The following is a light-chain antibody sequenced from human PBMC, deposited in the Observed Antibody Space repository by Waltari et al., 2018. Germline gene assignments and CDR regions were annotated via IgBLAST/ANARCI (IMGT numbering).Light chain of an antibody. V-gene: IGLV2-23*02. CDR2: EVS. J-gene: IGLJ2*01. CDR3: CSYAGSSTPV. Sequence: QSALTPPASVSGSPGQSITISCPGTSSDVGSYNLVSWYQQHPGKAPKLMIYEVSKRPSGVSNRFSGSKSGNTASLTISGLQAEDEADYYCCSYAGSSTPVFGGGTKLTVL. CDR1: SSDVGSYNL.